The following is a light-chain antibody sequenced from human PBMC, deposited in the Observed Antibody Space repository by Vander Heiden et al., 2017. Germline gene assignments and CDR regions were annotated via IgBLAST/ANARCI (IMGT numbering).Light chain of an antibody. Sequence: QSVLIQPPSASGTPGQTVTSSCSGGSSNIGTNYVYWYQQLPGTAPKLLIYRNNQRPSGVPDRFSGSKSGTSASLAISGLRSEHEADYYCAAWDDSLSGYVFGPGTKGTVL. J-gene: IGLJ1*01. CDR2: RNN. CDR3: AAWDDSLSGYV. CDR1: SSNIGTNY. V-gene: IGLV1-47*01.